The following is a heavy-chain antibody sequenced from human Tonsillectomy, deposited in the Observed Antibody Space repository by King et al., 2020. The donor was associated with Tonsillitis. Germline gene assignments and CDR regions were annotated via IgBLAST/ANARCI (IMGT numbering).Heavy chain of an antibody. J-gene: IGHJ6*01. CDR2: INPTSGTT. V-gene: IGHV1-2*02. Sequence: QLVQSGAEMKKPGASVKVSCKASGYTFTGSYMHWVRQAPGQGLEWMGWINPTSGTTNYAQKFQGRVTKTRDTSVSTAYMELSSLRSDDTAVYYCATDRDPGLDVWGQGTTVTVSS. CDR1: GYTFTGSY. CDR3: ATDRDPGLDV. D-gene: IGHD3-10*01.